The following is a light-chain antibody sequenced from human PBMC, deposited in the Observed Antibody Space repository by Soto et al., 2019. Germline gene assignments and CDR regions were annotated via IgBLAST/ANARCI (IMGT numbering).Light chain of an antibody. J-gene: IGLJ1*01. Sequence: VLTQPRSVSGSPGQSVTISCTGTSSNVGGYNYVSWCQQHPGKAPKLMIYDVSKRPSGVPDRFSGSKSGNTASLTISGLQAEDEADYYCCSYAGKYNYVSGTGTKGTVL. CDR1: SSNVGGYNY. CDR2: DVS. V-gene: IGLV2-11*01. CDR3: CSYAGKYNYV.